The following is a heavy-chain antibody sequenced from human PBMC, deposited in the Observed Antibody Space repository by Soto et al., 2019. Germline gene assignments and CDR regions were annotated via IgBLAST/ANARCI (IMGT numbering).Heavy chain of an antibody. CDR2: IIRIFGTT. CDR3: ARGGDYDSSGFYVD. Sequence: QVQLVQSGAEVKKPGSSVKVSCKASGGTFSNYGISWVRQAPGQGLEWMGGIIRIFGTTNYAQKFQGRVTITADQSTSTANMELSSLRSEDTAVYYCARGGDYDSSGFYVDWGQGPLVTVSS. J-gene: IGHJ4*02. V-gene: IGHV1-69*01. D-gene: IGHD3-22*01. CDR1: GGTFSNYG.